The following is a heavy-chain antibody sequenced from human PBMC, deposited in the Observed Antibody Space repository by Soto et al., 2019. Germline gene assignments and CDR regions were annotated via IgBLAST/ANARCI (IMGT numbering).Heavy chain of an antibody. J-gene: IGHJ3*02. D-gene: IGHD1-1*01. CDR3: AQALVFTGGDGFDI. CDR2: IYYSGNT. Sequence: QVRLQEWGPGLVKPSQTLSLKCSVSGGSITTGGRYWSWIRQLPGKGLEWIGDIYYSGNTDYNASLKSRVTISVEAAKKQFSLKLSSVAVADTAVYYCAQALVFTGGDGFDIWGQGRLVTVSS. V-gene: IGHV4-31*02. CDR1: GGSITTGGRY.